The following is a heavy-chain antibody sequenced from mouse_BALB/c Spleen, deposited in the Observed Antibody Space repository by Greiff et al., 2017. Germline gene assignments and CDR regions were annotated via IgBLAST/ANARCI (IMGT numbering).Heavy chain of an antibody. J-gene: IGHJ4*01. V-gene: IGHV2-9-2*01. CDR1: GFSLTSYD. Sequence: QVQLKESGPGLVAPSQSLSITCTVSGFSLTSYDISWIRQPPGKGLEWLGVIWTGGGTNYNSAFMSRLSISKDNSKSQVFLKMNSLQTDDTAIYYCVRVRYYAMDYWGQGTSVTVSS. CDR2: IWTGGGT. CDR3: VRVRYYAMDY.